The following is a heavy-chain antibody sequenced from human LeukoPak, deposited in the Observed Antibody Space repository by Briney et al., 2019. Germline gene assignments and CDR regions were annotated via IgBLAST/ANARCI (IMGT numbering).Heavy chain of an antibody. CDR1: GFIFSNYA. CDR2: ISGSGGSA. D-gene: IGHD3-10*01. Sequence: GGSLILSCAASGFIFSNYAMSWVREPPATGEEWVSDISGSGGSAYYPDSLKGRFTISSDNSKNTLYLQMNSRGAEDTAVYYCAKFPDYYGSGSYFCYWGQGTLVTVSS. CDR3: AKFPDYYGSGSYFCY. V-gene: IGHV3-23*01. J-gene: IGHJ4*02.